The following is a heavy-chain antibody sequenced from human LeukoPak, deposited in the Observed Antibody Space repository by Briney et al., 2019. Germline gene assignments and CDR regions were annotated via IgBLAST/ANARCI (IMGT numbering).Heavy chain of an antibody. CDR1: GGSISNTNYY. J-gene: IGHJ4*02. CDR2: IYYGGST. CDR3: AREPFGELSGFDY. Sequence: SETLSLTCTVSGGSISNTNYYWGWIRQPPGKGLEWIGSIYYGGSTYYNTSLKSRVTISVDTSKNQFSLKLSSVTAADTAVYYCAREPFGELSGFDYWGQGTLVTVSS. D-gene: IGHD3-10*01. V-gene: IGHV4-39*07.